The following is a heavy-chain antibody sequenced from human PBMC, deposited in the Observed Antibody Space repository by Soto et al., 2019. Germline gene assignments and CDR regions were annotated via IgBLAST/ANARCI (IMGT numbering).Heavy chain of an antibody. D-gene: IGHD2-15*01. CDR2: ISGSGGST. V-gene: IGHV3-23*01. CDR1: GFTFSSYA. CDR3: AKDSTYSIVVVVAAWFDP. Sequence: EVQLLESGGGLVQPGGSLRLSCAASGFTFSSYAMSWVRQAPGKGLEWVSAISGSGGSTYYADSVKGRFTISRDNSKNTLYLQMNSLRAEDTAVYYCAKDSTYSIVVVVAAWFDPWGQGTLVTVSS. J-gene: IGHJ5*02.